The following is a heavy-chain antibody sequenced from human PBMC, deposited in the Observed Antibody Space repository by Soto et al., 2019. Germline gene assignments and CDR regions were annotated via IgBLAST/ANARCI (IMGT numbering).Heavy chain of an antibody. V-gene: IGHV1-69*06. CDR3: ARVWAAHYYYGMDV. CDR1: GGTFSSYA. Sequence: ASVKVSCKASGGTFSSYAISWVRQAPGQGLEWMGGIIPIFGTANYAQKFQGRVTITADKSTSTAYMELSSLRSEDTAVYYCARVWAAHYYYGMDVWGQGTMVTVSS. CDR2: IIPIFGTA. D-gene: IGHD3-10*01. J-gene: IGHJ6*02.